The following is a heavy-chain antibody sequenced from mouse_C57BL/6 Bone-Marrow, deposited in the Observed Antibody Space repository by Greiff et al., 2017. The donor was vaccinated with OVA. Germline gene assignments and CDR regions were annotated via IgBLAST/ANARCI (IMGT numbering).Heavy chain of an antibody. J-gene: IGHJ1*03. Sequence: EVMLVESGGGLVKPGGSLKLSCAASGFTFSSYAMSWVRQTPEKRLEWVATISDGGSYTYYPDNVKGRFTISRDNAKNNLYLQMSHLKSEDTAMYYCARSGNWGYFDVWGTGTTVTVSS. CDR3: ARSGNWGYFDV. D-gene: IGHD4-1*01. CDR1: GFTFSSYA. CDR2: ISDGGSYT. V-gene: IGHV5-4*03.